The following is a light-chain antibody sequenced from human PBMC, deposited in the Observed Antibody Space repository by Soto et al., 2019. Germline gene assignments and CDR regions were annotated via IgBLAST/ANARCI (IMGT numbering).Light chain of an antibody. CDR1: QGISNW. CDR2: GAT. J-gene: IGKJ4*01. V-gene: IGKV1D-16*01. CDR3: QQYNIYPLN. Sequence: DIQMTQAPSSLSASVGDRVTITCRASQGISNWLAWYQQKPERAPKSLIYGATSLQSGVPSRLSGRGSGTYFTLTISSLQPEDFATYYCQQYNIYPLNFGGGTKVEIK.